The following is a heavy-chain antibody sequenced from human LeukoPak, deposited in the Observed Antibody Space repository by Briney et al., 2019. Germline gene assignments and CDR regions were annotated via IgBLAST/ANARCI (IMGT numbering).Heavy chain of an antibody. CDR2: FYYSGST. CDR1: GGSISSESYF. D-gene: IGHD3-3*01. J-gene: IGHJ5*02. Sequence: SETLSLTCTVSGGSISSESYFWGWIRQPPGKGLEWIGSFYYSGSTYYNPSLKSRVTISVDTSKNQFSLKLSSVTAADTAVYYCARQGEVRFLEWSAFDPWGQGTLVTVSP. V-gene: IGHV4-39*01. CDR3: ARQGEVRFLEWSAFDP.